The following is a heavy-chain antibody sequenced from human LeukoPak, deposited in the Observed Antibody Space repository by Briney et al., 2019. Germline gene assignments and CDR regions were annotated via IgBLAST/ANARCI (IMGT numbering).Heavy chain of an antibody. CDR1: GFTFDSFD. V-gene: IGHV3-23*01. CDR3: ARRKFYRLGKKKEPNWFDS. CDR2: ISGSGFHT. Sequence: PGGSLRLSCGASGFTFDSFDMTWVRQAPGKGLEWVSLISGSGFHTFYAASVEGRFTVSRDNSKNTMYLQMNTLRAEDTAIYYCARRKFYRLGKKKEPNWFDSWGQGTLVTVSS. J-gene: IGHJ5*01. D-gene: IGHD3-16*01.